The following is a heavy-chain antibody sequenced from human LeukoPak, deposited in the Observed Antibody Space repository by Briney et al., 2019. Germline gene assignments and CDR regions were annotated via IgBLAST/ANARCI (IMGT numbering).Heavy chain of an antibody. J-gene: IGHJ6*02. Sequence: GASVKVSCKVSGYTLTELSMHWVRQAPGKGLEWMGGFDPEDGETIYAQKFQGRVTMTEDTSTDTAYMELSSLRSEDTAVYYCATDLLADYGGKERYWGQGTTVTVSS. CDR1: GYTLTELS. CDR2: FDPEDGET. D-gene: IGHD4-23*01. CDR3: ATDLLADYGGKERY. V-gene: IGHV1-24*01.